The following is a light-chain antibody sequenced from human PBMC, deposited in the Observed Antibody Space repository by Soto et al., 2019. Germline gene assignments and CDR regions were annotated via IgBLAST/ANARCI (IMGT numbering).Light chain of an antibody. CDR2: EGT. Sequence: QSALTQPASVSGSPGQSITISCTGTSSDIGSDNLVSWYQQHPGKAPKLMIYEGTKRPSGVSNRFSGSRSGNTASLTISGLQAEDGATYYCSSQAVSDIFVTFGGGTKLTVL. CDR1: SSDIGSDNL. CDR3: SSQAVSDIFVT. J-gene: IGLJ2*01. V-gene: IGLV2-23*01.